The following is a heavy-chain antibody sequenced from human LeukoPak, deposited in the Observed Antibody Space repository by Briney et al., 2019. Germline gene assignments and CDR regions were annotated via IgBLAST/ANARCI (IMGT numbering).Heavy chain of an antibody. Sequence: GSLRLSCAASGFTFSDYYMSWIRQPPGKGLEWIGEINHSGSTNYNPSLKSRVTISVDTSKNQFSLKLSSVTAADTAVYYCARRWWGTTGVEDPWGQGTLVTVSS. V-gene: IGHV4-34*01. CDR2: INHSGST. CDR1: GFTFSDYY. D-gene: IGHD1-1*01. CDR3: ARRWWGTTGVEDP. J-gene: IGHJ5*02.